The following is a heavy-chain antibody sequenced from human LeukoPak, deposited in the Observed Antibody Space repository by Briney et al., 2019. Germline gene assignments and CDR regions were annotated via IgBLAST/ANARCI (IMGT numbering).Heavy chain of an antibody. CDR3: ASITMVRGVIHFDY. CDR1: GGSISSYY. CDR2: IYYSGST. V-gene: IGHV4-59*08. J-gene: IGHJ4*02. D-gene: IGHD3-10*01. Sequence: SETLSLTCTVSGGSISSYYWSWIRQPPGEGLEWIGYIYYSGSTNYNPSLKSRVTISVDTSKNQFSLKLSSVTAADTAVYYCASITMVRGVIHFDYWGQGTLVTVSS.